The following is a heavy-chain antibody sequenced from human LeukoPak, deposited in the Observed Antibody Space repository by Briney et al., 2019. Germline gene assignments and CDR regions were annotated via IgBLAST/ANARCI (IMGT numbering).Heavy chain of an antibody. V-gene: IGHV3-11*05. CDR1: GFTFSAYY. CDR3: ARDRWPISGYDGFYYDY. CDR2: ITTTSGHT. D-gene: IGHD5-12*01. Sequence: PGGSLRLSCAASGFTFSAYYMTWIRQAPGKGLEWISSITTTSGHTKYADSVRGRFTISRDNAKSSLCLQMNSLRAEDTAVYYCARDRWPISGYDGFYYDYWGQGTLVTVSS. J-gene: IGHJ4*02.